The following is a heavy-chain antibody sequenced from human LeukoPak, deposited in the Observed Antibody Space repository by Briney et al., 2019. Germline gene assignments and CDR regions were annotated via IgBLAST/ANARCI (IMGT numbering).Heavy chain of an antibody. CDR1: GYTFTRYY. V-gene: IGHV1-46*01. Sequence: ASVKVSCKASGYTFTRYYMHWVRQAPGQGPEWMGIINPSGGSTSYAQKFQGRVTMTRDTSTSTVYMELNSLRSEDTAVYYCEKGYCSGGTCYSYDYWGQGTLVTVSS. CDR2: INPSGGST. CDR3: EKGYCSGGTCYSYDY. J-gene: IGHJ4*02. D-gene: IGHD2-15*01.